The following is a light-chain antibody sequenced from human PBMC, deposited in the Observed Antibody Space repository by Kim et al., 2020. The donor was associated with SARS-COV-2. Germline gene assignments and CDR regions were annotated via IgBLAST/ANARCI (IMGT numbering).Light chain of an antibody. J-gene: IGLJ2*01. CDR3: NSRDSNDNGV. CDR2: GKN. CDR1: SLRSDY. Sequence: VALGQTVRITCEGDSLRSDYATWYKRNPGQPPIPSIYGKNNRPSGIPDRFSGASSGNTASLTITGTQAGDEADYYCNSRDSNDNGVFGGGTKLT. V-gene: IGLV3-19*01.